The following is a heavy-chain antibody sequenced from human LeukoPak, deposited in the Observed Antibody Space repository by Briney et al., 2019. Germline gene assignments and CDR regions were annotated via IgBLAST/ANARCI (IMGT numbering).Heavy chain of an antibody. J-gene: IGHJ5*02. CDR2: TSFDGSNK. Sequence: PGGSLRLSCAASGFTFSGYGMHWVRQAPGKGLEWVAVTSFDGSNKYYADSVQGRFTISRDNSKNTLYLQMNSLRAEDAAVYYCATEWGVGAPNWFDPWGQGTLVTVSS. CDR3: ATEWGVGAPNWFDP. D-gene: IGHD1-26*01. CDR1: GFTFSGYG. V-gene: IGHV3-30*03.